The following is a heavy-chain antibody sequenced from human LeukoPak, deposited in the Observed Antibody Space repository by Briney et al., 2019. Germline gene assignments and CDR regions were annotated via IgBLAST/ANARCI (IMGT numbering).Heavy chain of an antibody. CDR2: IYHSGST. V-gene: IGHV4-38-2*02. J-gene: IGHJ4*02. CDR1: GYSISSGYY. D-gene: IGHD3-3*01. CDR3: ARQTGAGLFILP. Sequence: PSETLSLTCTVSGYSISSGYYWGWIRQPPGKGLEWIGSIYHSGSTYYNPSLKSRVTISVDTSKNQFSLKLSSVTASDTAVYYCARQTGAGLFILPGGQGTLVTVSS.